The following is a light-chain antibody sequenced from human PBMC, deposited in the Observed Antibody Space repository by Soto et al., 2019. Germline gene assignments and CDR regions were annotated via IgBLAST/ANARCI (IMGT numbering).Light chain of an antibody. CDR2: GAA. CDR1: QSVNSNF. J-gene: IGKJ3*01. V-gene: IGKV3-20*01. CDR3: QQYSSSPPEFT. Sequence: EIVLTQSPGTLSVSPGERVTLSCRASQSVNSNFLAWYQQRPGQAPRLLLFGAAYRATGIPDRFSGSGSGTDFTLTISRLEAEDFAVYSCQQYSSSPPEFTFGPGTRVDSK.